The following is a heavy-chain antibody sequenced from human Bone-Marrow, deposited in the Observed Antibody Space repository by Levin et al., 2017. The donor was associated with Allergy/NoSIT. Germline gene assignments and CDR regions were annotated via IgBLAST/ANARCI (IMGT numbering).Heavy chain of an antibody. CDR3: ARESPADYGAGFDN. J-gene: IGHJ4*02. CDR2: IKQDGSEK. V-gene: IGHV3-7*01. D-gene: IGHD4-17*01. Sequence: LSLTCAASGFTFSTYWMSWVRPAPGKGLEWVANIKQDGSEKYYVDSVKGRFTISRDNAKISLFLQMNNLRAEDTAVYYCARESPADYGAGFDNWGQGTLVTVSS. CDR1: GFTFSTYW.